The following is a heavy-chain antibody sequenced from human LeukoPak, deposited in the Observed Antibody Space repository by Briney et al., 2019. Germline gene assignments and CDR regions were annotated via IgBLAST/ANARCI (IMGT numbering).Heavy chain of an antibody. V-gene: IGHV3-11*04. CDR3: ARTIGYCSGGSCYPEYFQH. Sequence: GGSLRLSCAASGLTFSDYYMSWIRQAPGKGLEWVSYISSSGSTIYYADSVKGRFTISRDNAKNSLYLQMNSLRAEDTAVYYCARTIGYCSGGSCYPEYFQHWGQGTLVTVSS. J-gene: IGHJ1*01. CDR1: GLTFSDYY. CDR2: ISSSGSTI. D-gene: IGHD2-15*01.